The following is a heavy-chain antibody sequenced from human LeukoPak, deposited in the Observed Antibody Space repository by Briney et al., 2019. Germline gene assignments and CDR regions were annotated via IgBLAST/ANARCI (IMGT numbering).Heavy chain of an antibody. Sequence: PGGSLRLSCAASGFTFSSYSMNWVRQAPGKGLEWVSSISSSSSYIYYADSVKGRFTISRDNAKNSLYLQMNSLRAEDTAVYYCARIPQPYDFWSGYFDYWGRGTLVTVSS. CDR1: GFTFSSYS. CDR2: ISSSSSYI. CDR3: ARIPQPYDFWSGYFDY. D-gene: IGHD3-3*01. J-gene: IGHJ4*02. V-gene: IGHV3-21*01.